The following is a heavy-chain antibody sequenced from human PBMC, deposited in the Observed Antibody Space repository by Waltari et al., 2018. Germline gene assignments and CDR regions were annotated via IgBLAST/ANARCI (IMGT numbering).Heavy chain of an antibody. J-gene: IGHJ2*01. D-gene: IGHD1-1*01. CDR1: GFTFDDYG. CDR2: IKWNSANR. V-gene: IGHV3-20*04. Sequence: EVQLVESGGGVVRPGGSLRLSCAASGFTFDDYGMSWVRQVPGKGWEWVSGIKWNSANRGDGDSVNGRFTISRDNAKNSLYLQMKTLRAEDTALYYCAKHQTFGWDDYFDLWGRGTLVTVSA. CDR3: AKHQTFGWDDYFDL.